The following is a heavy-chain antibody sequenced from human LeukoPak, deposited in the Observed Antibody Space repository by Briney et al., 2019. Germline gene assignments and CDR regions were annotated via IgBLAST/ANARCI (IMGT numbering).Heavy chain of an antibody. CDR3: ARGTGGNFGVDY. J-gene: IGHJ4*02. CDR1: GGTFSSYA. CDR2: IIPIFGTA. Sequence: SVKVSCKASGGTFSSYAISWVRQAPGQGLEWMGGIIPIFGTANYAQKFQGRVTMTRNTSISTAYMELSSLRSEDTAVYYCARGTGGNFGVDYWGQGTLVTVSS. D-gene: IGHD4-23*01. V-gene: IGHV1-69*05.